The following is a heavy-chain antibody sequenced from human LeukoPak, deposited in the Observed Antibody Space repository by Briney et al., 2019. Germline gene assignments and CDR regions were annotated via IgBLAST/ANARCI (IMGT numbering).Heavy chain of an antibody. D-gene: IGHD4-17*01. CDR2: IYYSGST. J-gene: IGHJ6*03. Sequence: SETLSLTCTVSGGSISSYYWSWIRQPPGKGLEWIGYIYYSGSTNYNPSLKSRVTISVDTSKNQFSLKLSSVTAADTAVYYCARLPYGDYGAYYMDVWGKGTTVTVSS. V-gene: IGHV4-59*01. CDR3: ARLPYGDYGAYYMDV. CDR1: GGSISSYY.